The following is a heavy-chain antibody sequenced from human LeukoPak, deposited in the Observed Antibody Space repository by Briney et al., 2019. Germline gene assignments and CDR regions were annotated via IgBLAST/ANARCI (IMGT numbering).Heavy chain of an antibody. Sequence: SETLSLTCTVSGGSISGYYWSWIRQPPGKGLEWIGYIYYSGSTKYNPSLKSRVTMSVDTSKNQFSLKLSSVTAADTDVYYCARQMSGSDWYLFDYWGQGTLVTVSS. J-gene: IGHJ4*02. V-gene: IGHV4-59*08. CDR2: IYYSGST. CDR1: GGSISGYY. D-gene: IGHD3-9*01. CDR3: ARQMSGSDWYLFDY.